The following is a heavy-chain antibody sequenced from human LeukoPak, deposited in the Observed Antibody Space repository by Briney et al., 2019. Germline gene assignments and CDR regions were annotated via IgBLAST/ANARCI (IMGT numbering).Heavy chain of an antibody. V-gene: IGHV4-39*07. CDR2: IYYSGST. Sequence: SETLSLTCTVSGGSISSSSYYWGWIRQPPGKGLEWIGSIYYSGSTYYNPSLKSRVTISVDTSKNQFSLKLSSVTAADTAVYYCARTYYYQYMDVWGKGTRVTVSS. CDR3: ARTYYYQYMDV. CDR1: GGSISSSSYY. J-gene: IGHJ6*03.